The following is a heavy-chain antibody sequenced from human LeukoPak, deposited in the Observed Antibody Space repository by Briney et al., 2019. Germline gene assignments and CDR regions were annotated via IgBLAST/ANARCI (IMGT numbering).Heavy chain of an antibody. CDR3: ARVFRVFWSGYSAYNWFDP. D-gene: IGHD3-3*01. V-gene: IGHV4-38-2*02. CDR1: GYSISSGYY. CDR2: IYHSGST. J-gene: IGHJ5*02. Sequence: SETLSLTCTVSGYSISSGYYWGWIRQPPGKGLEWIGSIYHSGSTYYNPSLKSRVTISVDTSKNQFSLKLSSVTAADTAVYYCARVFRVFWSGYSAYNWFDPWGQGTLVTVSS.